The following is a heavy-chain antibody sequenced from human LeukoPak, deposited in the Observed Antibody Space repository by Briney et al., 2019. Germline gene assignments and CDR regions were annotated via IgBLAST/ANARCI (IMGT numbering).Heavy chain of an antibody. CDR1: GFTFSSYW. V-gene: IGHV3-7*01. D-gene: IGHD6-19*01. CDR3: ARGFSQQWRLWDPGTGLPDY. CDR2: IKQDGSEK. J-gene: IGHJ4*02. Sequence: PGGSLRLSCAASGFTFSSYWMSWVRQAPGKGLEWVANIKQDGSEKYYVDSVKGRFTISRDNAKNSLYLQMNSLRAEDTAVYYCARGFSQQWRLWDPGTGLPDYWGQGTLVTVSS.